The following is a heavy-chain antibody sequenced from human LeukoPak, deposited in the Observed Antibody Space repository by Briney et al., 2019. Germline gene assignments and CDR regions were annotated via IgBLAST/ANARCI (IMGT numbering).Heavy chain of an antibody. D-gene: IGHD3-3*01. V-gene: IGHV3-30-3*01. CDR3: AKDVLYDFWSRHDAFDI. J-gene: IGHJ3*02. CDR2: ISYDGSNK. CDR1: GFTFSSYA. Sequence: PGGSLRLSCAASGFTFSSYAMHWVRQAPGKGLEWVAVISYDGSNKYYADSVKGRFTISRDNSKNPLYLQMNSLRAEDTAVYYCAKDVLYDFWSRHDAFDIWGQGTMVTVSS.